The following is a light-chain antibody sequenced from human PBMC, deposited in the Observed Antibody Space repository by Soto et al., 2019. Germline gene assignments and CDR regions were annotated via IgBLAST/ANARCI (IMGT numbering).Light chain of an antibody. CDR2: GAS. J-gene: IGKJ2*01. Sequence: EIVLTQSPGTLALSPGERATLSCRASQSVSASFLAWYQQKPGQAPRLLIYGASSRATGIPDRFSGGGSETDFTLTISRLEPEDFVVYYCQQYGTSPPEYTFGQGTKLEIK. CDR3: QQYGTSPPEYT. V-gene: IGKV3-20*01. CDR1: QSVSASF.